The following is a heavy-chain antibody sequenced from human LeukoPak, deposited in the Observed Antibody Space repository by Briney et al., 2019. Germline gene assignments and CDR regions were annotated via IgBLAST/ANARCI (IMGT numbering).Heavy chain of an antibody. V-gene: IGHV3-48*03. D-gene: IGHD5-24*01. CDR3: ARRFRD. CDR1: GLTFSGFE. J-gene: IGHJ4*02. CDR2: IRGDGTTK. Sequence: PGGSLRLSCVGSGLTFSGFEMNWVRQAPGEGLEWVSHIRGDGTTKSYADSVKGRFTISRDNAKNSLYLQMNSLRAEDTAIYYCARRFRDWGQGTLVTVSS.